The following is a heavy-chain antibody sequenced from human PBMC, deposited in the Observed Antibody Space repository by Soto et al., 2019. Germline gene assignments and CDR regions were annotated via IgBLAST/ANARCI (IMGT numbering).Heavy chain of an antibody. V-gene: IGHV5-10-1*01. CDR1: GDSFTSYW. D-gene: IGHD6-13*01. J-gene: IGHJ5*02. Sequence: GESLKISCKGSGDSFTSYWISWVRQMPGKGLEWMGRIDPSDSYTNYSPSFQGHVTISADKSISTAYLQWSSLKASDTAMYYCARRHSSSSAFDPWGQGTLVTVSS. CDR3: ARRHSSSSAFDP. CDR2: IDPSDSYT.